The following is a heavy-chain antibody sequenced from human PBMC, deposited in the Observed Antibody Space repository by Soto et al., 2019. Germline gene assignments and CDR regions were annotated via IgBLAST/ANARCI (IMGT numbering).Heavy chain of an antibody. CDR2: VRSKTHDGAA. V-gene: IGHV3-49*04. CDR3: TRDGDFYGFDV. Sequence: GGSLRLSCTFSGFTSDDFALTWVRQAPGKGLEWLGLVRSKTHDGAAEYAASVKGRFTISRDESTSTAFLQMNRLKTEDTAVYYCTRDGDFYGFDVWGQGTTVTVSS. CDR1: GFTSDDFA. D-gene: IGHD3-3*01. J-gene: IGHJ6*02.